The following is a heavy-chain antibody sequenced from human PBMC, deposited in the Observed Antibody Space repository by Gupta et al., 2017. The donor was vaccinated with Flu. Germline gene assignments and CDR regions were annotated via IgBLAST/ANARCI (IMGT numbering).Heavy chain of an antibody. CDR2: VGAGGYRT. Sequence: EVQLLESGGALVQPGGSLRLSCAACGLTFSDYAMNWVRQAPGKGLEWVSTVGAGGYRTYYADSVMGRFTISRDNSKNTVYLQMNSLRGDDTAVYYCAKDRSGNPAIDYWGQGTLVTVSA. V-gene: IGHV3-23*01. CDR3: AKDRSGNPAIDY. J-gene: IGHJ4*02. CDR1: GLTFSDYA. D-gene: IGHD6-13*01.